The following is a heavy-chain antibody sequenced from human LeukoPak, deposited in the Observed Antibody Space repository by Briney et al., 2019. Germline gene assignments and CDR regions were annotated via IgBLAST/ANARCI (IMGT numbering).Heavy chain of an antibody. D-gene: IGHD5-18*01. Sequence: QSGGSLRLSCAASGFTFSSYAMSWVRQAPGKGLEWVSVISGNGGSTYYADSVKGRFTISRDISKNTLYLQMSSLRAEDTAVYYCAKAGLGFSYGSSLYYFDYWGQGTLVTVSS. CDR3: AKAGLGFSYGSSLYYFDY. CDR2: ISGNGGST. J-gene: IGHJ4*02. CDR1: GFTFSSYA. V-gene: IGHV3-23*01.